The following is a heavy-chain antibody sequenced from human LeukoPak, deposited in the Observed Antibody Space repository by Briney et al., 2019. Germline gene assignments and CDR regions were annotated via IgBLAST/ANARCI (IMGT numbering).Heavy chain of an antibody. D-gene: IGHD7-27*01. CDR1: GGSFSGYY. Sequence: SETLSLTCAVYGGSFSGYYWSRIRQPPGKGLEWIGEINQSGSTNYNPSLKSRVTISVDTSKNQFSLKLSSVTAADTAMYYCSGDSARRGVAGYWGQGTLVTVSS. V-gene: IGHV4-34*01. CDR2: INQSGST. J-gene: IGHJ4*02. CDR3: SGDSARRGVAGY.